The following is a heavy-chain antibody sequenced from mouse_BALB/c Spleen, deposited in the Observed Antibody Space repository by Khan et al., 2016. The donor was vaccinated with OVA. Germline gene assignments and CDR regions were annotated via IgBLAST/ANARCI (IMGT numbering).Heavy chain of an antibody. D-gene: IGHD1-1*01. Sequence: EVKLLESGPGLVKPSQSLSLTCTVTGYSITSCYAWNWLRQFPGNKLEWMGYISYSGGTSYNPSLKSRIFITRDTSKNQFFLQLNSVTTEDTATYYCARGNYYGYYFDYWGQGTPLTVSS. CDR2: ISYSGGT. J-gene: IGHJ2*01. CDR1: GYSITSCYA. CDR3: ARGNYYGYYFDY. V-gene: IGHV3-2*02.